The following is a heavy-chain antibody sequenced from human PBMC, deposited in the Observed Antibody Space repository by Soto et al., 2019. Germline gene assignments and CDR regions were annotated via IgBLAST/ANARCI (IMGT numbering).Heavy chain of an antibody. CDR3: ARIGPYSSSSRGHDY. V-gene: IGHV3-21*01. CDR2: ISSSSSYI. CDR1: GFTFSSYS. Sequence: ARSLRLSCAASGFTFSSYSMNWVRQAPWKGLEWVSCISSSSSYIYYADSVKGRFTISSDNAKKSLYLQMNSLRAEDTAVYYCARIGPYSSSSRGHDYWGQGTLVTVSS. D-gene: IGHD6-6*01. J-gene: IGHJ4*02.